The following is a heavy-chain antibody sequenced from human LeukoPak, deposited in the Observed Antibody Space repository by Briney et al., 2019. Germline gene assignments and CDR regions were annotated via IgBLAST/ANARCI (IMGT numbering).Heavy chain of an antibody. Sequence: SEALSLTCTVSGGSISSYYWSWIRQPPGKGLEWIGYIYYSGSTNYNSSLKSRVTISVDTSKNQFSLKLRSVTAADTAVYYCARGGITMIDYWGQGTLVTVSS. CDR3: ARGGITMIDY. V-gene: IGHV4-59*01. D-gene: IGHD3-22*01. CDR2: IYYSGST. J-gene: IGHJ4*02. CDR1: GGSISSYY.